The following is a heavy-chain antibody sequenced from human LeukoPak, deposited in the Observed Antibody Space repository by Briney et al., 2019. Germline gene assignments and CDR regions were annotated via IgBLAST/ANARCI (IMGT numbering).Heavy chain of an antibody. D-gene: IGHD3-22*01. CDR1: GFTFSSYD. CDR2: ISGNGGGR. CDR3: AKYLMYSGYSD. J-gene: IGHJ4*02. V-gene: IGHV3-23*01. Sequence: PWGSLRLSCAASGFTFSSYDMSWVRQAPGKGLEWVSAISGNGGGRYYADSVRGRLTISRDNSKNTLYLQMNSLRAEDTAVYYCAKYLMYSGYSDWGRGTLVTVSS.